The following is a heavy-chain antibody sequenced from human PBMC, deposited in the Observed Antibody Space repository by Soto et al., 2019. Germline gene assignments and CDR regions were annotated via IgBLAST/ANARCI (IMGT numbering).Heavy chain of an antibody. CDR3: AKDKRGSWTFDY. V-gene: IGHV3-30*18. J-gene: IGHJ4*02. D-gene: IGHD6-13*01. CDR1: GFTFSSYA. Sequence: QVQLVESGGGVVQPGRSLRLSCAASGFTFSSYAMHWVRQAPGKGLEWVAVISYDGSDKYYADSVKGRFTISRDHSKNTLYLQMNSLRGEDTAVYYCAKDKRGSWTFDYWGQGTLVTVSS. CDR2: ISYDGSDK.